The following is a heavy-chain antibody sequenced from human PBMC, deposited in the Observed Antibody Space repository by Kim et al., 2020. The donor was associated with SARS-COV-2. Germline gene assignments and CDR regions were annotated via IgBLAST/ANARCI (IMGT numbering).Heavy chain of an antibody. D-gene: IGHD3-10*01. V-gene: IGHV3-11*01. J-gene: IGHJ4*02. Sequence: GGSLRLSCAASGFTFSDYYMSWTRQAPGKGLEWVSYISSSGSTIYYADSVKGRFTISRDNAKNSLYLQMNSLRAEDTAVYYCARAISRITMVRVRTMPDYWGQGTLVTVSS. CDR2: ISSSGSTI. CDR1: GFTFSDYY. CDR3: ARAISRITMVRVRTMPDY.